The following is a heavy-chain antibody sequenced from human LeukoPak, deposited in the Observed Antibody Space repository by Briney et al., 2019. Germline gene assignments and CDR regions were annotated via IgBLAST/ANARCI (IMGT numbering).Heavy chain of an antibody. D-gene: IGHD3-22*01. V-gene: IGHV3-21*04. Sequence: GGSLRLSCAASGFTFSSYSMNWVRQAPGKGLEWVSSISSSSSYIYYADSVKGRFTISRDNAKNSLYLQMNSLRAEDTAVYYCAKVMGLFKVDDAFDIWGQGTMVTVSS. CDR2: ISSSSSYI. J-gene: IGHJ3*02. CDR3: AKVMGLFKVDDAFDI. CDR1: GFTFSSYS.